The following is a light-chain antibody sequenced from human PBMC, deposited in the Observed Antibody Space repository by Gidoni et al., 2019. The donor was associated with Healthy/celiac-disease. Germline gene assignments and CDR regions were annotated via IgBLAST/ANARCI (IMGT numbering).Light chain of an antibody. Sequence: DIVLTQSPGTLSLSPGERATLSCRASQSVSSSYLAWYQQKPGQPPRLLIYGASSRATGIPDRFSGSGSGTDFTLTISRLEPEDFAVYYCQQYGSSLFTFGPGTKVDIK. CDR1: QSVSSSY. CDR3: QQYGSSLFT. J-gene: IGKJ3*01. CDR2: GAS. V-gene: IGKV3-20*01.